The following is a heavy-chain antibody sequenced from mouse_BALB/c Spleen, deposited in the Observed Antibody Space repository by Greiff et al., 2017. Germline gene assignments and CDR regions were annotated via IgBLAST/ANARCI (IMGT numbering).Heavy chain of an antibody. CDR2: ISNLAYSI. V-gene: IGHV5-15*02. Sequence: EVKLMESGGGLVQPGGSRKLSCAASGFTFSDYGMAWVRQAPGKGPEWVAFISNLAYSIYYADTVTGRFTISRENAKNTLYLEMSSLRSEDTAMYYCARDASITTVHYAMDYWGQGTSVTVSS. CDR1: GFTFSDYG. D-gene: IGHD1-1*01. CDR3: ARDASITTVHYAMDY. J-gene: IGHJ4*01.